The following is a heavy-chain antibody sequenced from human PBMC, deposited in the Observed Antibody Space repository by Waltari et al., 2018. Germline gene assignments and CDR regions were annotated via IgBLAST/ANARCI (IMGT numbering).Heavy chain of an antibody. CDR1: GFTFSSYG. Sequence: QVQLVESGGGVVQPGRSLRLSCAASGFTFSSYGMHWVRQAPGKGLEWVAVIWWDGRKKDYADSVKGRFTISRDNSKNTLYLQMNSLRAEDTAMYYCAKEGVMGAFDIWGQGTMVTVSS. CDR3: AKEGVMGAFDI. D-gene: IGHD2-8*01. CDR2: IWWDGRKK. V-gene: IGHV3-30*18. J-gene: IGHJ3*02.